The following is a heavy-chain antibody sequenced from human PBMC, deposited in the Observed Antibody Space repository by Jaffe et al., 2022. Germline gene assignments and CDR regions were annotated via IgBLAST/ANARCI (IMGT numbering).Heavy chain of an antibody. CDR2: ISSSSSYI. D-gene: IGHD2-2*01. CDR1: GFTFSSYS. Sequence: EVQLVESGGGLVKPGGSLRLSCAASGFTFSSYSMNWVRQAPGKGLEWVSSISSSSSYIYYADSVKGRFTISRDNAKNSLYLQMNSLRAEDTAVYYCARDGDLGYCSSTSCPDAFDIWGQGTMVTVSS. V-gene: IGHV3-21*01. J-gene: IGHJ3*02. CDR3: ARDGDLGYCSSTSCPDAFDI.